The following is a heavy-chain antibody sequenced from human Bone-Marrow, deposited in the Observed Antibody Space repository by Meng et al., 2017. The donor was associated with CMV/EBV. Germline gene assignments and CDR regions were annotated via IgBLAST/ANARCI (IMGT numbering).Heavy chain of an antibody. D-gene: IGHD6-13*01. V-gene: IGHV3-23*01. J-gene: IGHJ5*02. CDR1: GFAFPRSA. Sequence: SGFAFPRSAMRWVRQAPGKGLEWFSAISGSGGSTYYADSVKGRFTISRDNSKNTLYLQMNSLRAEDTAVYYCANPTPSSSWYNWFDPWGQGTLVTVSS. CDR3: ANPTPSSSWYNWFDP. CDR2: ISGSGGST.